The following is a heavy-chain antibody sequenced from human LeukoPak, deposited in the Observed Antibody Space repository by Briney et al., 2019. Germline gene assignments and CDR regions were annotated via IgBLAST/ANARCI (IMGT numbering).Heavy chain of an antibody. J-gene: IGHJ5*02. CDR2: IYYSGST. V-gene: IGHV4-59*01. CDR1: GGSISSYY. CDR3: ARVDRNYGGNSPWFDP. Sequence: SETLSLTCTVSGGSISSYYRSWIRQPPGKGLEWIGYIYYSGSTNYNPSLKGRVTISVDTSKNQFSLKLSSVTAADTAVYYCARVDRNYGGNSPWFDPWGQGTLVTVSS. D-gene: IGHD4-23*01.